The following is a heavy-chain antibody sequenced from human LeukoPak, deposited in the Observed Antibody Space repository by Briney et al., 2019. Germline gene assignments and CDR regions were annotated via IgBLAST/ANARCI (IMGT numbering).Heavy chain of an antibody. CDR3: ARTIVVVPAASYDY. CDR2: ISAYNGNT. V-gene: IGHV1-18*01. CDR1: GYSFTSYG. J-gene: IGHJ4*02. D-gene: IGHD2-2*01. Sequence: GASVKVSCKASGYSFTSYGISWVRQAPGQGLEWMGWISAYNGNTNYAQKLQGRVTMTTDTSTSTAYMELRSLRSDDTAVYYCARTIVVVPAASYDYWGQGTLVTVSS.